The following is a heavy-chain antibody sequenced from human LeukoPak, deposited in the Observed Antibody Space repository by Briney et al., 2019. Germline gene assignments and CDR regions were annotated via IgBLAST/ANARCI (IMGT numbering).Heavy chain of an antibody. CDR1: GFPFDYYT. CDR3: AKALWFGELWAFDY. Sequence: GSLSLSFAASGFPFDYYTMHWVRPAPGKGLEWVSLISWDGGSTYYADSVKGRFTISRDNSKNSLYLQMNSLRTEDTALYYCAKALWFGELWAFDYWGQGTLVTVSS. J-gene: IGHJ4*02. CDR2: ISWDGGST. D-gene: IGHD3-10*01. V-gene: IGHV3-43*01.